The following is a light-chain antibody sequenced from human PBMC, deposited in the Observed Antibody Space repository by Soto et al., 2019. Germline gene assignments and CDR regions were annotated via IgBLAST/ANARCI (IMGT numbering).Light chain of an antibody. CDR2: EVN. V-gene: IGLV2-14*01. CDR1: SSDVGAYTY. Sequence: QSALTQPASVSGSPGQSITISCTGTSSDVGAYTYVSWYQQHPGKAPKLIIYEVNTRPSGVSNRFSGSKSGNTASLTISGLQAEDEADYYCSSYTPSTTVVFGGGTKVTVL. CDR3: SSYTPSTTVV. J-gene: IGLJ2*01.